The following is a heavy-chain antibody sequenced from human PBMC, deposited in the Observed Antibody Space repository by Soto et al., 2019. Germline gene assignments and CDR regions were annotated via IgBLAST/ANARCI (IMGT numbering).Heavy chain of an antibody. J-gene: IGHJ6*02. V-gene: IGHV4-39*01. CDR1: GGSISSSSYY. CDR3: ARARITIFGVVIIPKGYYYYGMAV. CDR2: IYYSGST. Sequence: SETLSLTCTVSGGSISSSSYYWGWIRQPPGKGLEWIGSIYYSGSTYYNPSLKSRVTISVDTSKNQFSLKLSSVTAADTAVYYCARARITIFGVVIIPKGYYYYGMAVWGQGTTVTVSS. D-gene: IGHD3-3*01.